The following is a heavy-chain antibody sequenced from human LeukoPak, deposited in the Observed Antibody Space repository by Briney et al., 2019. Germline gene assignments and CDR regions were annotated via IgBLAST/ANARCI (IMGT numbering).Heavy chain of an antibody. CDR3: ARDAHGTIDY. J-gene: IGHJ4*02. V-gene: IGHV1-69*06. D-gene: IGHD1-26*01. CDR2: IIPIFGTA. CDR1: GGTFSSYA. Sequence: SVKVSCKASGGTFSSYAISWVRQAPGQGLEWTGGIIPIFGTANYAQKFQGRVTITADKSTSTAYMELSSLRSEDTAVYYCARDAHGTIDYWGQGTLVTVSS.